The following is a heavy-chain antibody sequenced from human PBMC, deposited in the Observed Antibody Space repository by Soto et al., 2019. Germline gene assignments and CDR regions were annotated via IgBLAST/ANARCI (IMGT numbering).Heavy chain of an antibody. CDR2: ISYDGSNT. D-gene: IGHD3-22*01. CDR3: AKDTYYYDSTGYYVFDN. CDR1: GFTFSSYG. Sequence: LSLSCAASGFTFSSYGIHWVRQAPGKGLEWVAHISYDGSNTNYAESVKGRFTISRDNSKNTLYLQMNSLRAEDTAVYYCAKDTYYYDSTGYYVFDNWGQGTLVTVSS. V-gene: IGHV3-30*18. J-gene: IGHJ4*02.